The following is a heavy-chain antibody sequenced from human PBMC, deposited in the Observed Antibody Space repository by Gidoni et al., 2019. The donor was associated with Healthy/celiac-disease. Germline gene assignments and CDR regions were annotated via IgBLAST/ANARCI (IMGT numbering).Heavy chain of an antibody. CDR1: RFSHSTSGVR. V-gene: IGHV2-5*02. Sequence: QITLKESGPTLVKPTQTLTLTCTFSRFSHSTSGVRVGWIRQPPGKALEWLALIYWDDYKRYSPSLKSRLTITKDTSKNQVVLTMTNMDPVDTATYYCAHRGYDYGDYGELDYFDYWGQGTLVTVSS. D-gene: IGHD4-17*01. J-gene: IGHJ4*02. CDR3: AHRGYDYGDYGELDYFDY. CDR2: IYWDDYK.